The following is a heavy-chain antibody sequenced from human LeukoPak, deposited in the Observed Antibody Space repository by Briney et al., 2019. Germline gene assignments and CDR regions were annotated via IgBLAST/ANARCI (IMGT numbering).Heavy chain of an antibody. CDR3: ARHFYNYYYGMDV. V-gene: IGHV4-34*01. J-gene: IGHJ6*02. Sequence: SETLSLTCAVYGGSFSGYYWDWIRQPPGKGLEWIGNMDYSGSTYYNPSLKSRVTISVDTSKNQFSLKLRSVTAADTAVYYCARHFYNYYYGMDVWGQGTTVTVSS. CDR1: GGSFSGYY. D-gene: IGHD3-3*02. CDR2: MDYSGST.